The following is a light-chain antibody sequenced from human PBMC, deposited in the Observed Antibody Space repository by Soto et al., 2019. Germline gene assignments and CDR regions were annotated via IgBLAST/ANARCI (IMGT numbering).Light chain of an antibody. CDR3: QQYTGPPTT. V-gene: IGKV3-20*01. CDR2: GAS. J-gene: IGKJ5*01. CDR1: QSVSNNY. Sequence: EIGMTQSPATLSVSPGERATPPCRASQSVSNNYLAWYQQKPGQAPRLLIYGASNRATGIPDRFSGSGSGTDFALTISRLEPEDFAVYYCQQYTGPPTTFGQGTRLEIK.